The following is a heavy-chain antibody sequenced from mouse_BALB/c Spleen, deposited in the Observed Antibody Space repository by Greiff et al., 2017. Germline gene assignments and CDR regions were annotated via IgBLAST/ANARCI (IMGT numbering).Heavy chain of an antibody. D-gene: IGHD2-4*01. V-gene: IGHV1-55*01. CDR3: AREITTWGCAY. J-gene: IGHJ3*01. CDR2: IYPGSGST. CDR1: GYNFTSYW. Sequence: VQLQQPGAELVKPGTSVKLSCKASGYNFTSYWINWVKLRPGQGLEWIGDIYPGSGSTNYNEKFKSKATLTVDTSSSTAYMQLSSLASEDSALYYCAREITTWGCAYGGQGTLVTVSA.